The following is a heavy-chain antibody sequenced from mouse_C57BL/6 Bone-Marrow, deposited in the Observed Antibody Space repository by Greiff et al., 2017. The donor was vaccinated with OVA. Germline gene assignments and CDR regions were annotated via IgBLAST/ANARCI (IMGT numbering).Heavy chain of an antibody. V-gene: IGHV5-4*01. Sequence: DVKLVESGGGLVKPGGSLKLSCAASGFTFSSYAMSWVRQTPEKRLEWVATISDGGSYTYYPDNVKGRFTISRDNAKNNLYLQMSHLKSEDTAMYYCARDHYYGSSFSFDDWGQGTTLTVSS. D-gene: IGHD1-1*01. J-gene: IGHJ2*01. CDR1: GFTFSSYA. CDR2: ISDGGSYT. CDR3: ARDHYYGSSFSFDD.